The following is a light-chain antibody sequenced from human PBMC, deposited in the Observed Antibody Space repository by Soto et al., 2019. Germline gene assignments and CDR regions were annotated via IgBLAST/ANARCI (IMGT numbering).Light chain of an antibody. V-gene: IGLV2-14*01. J-gene: IGLJ7*01. CDR2: DVS. CDR3: SSYTGSSTLV. Sequence: QSALTQPASVSGSPGQSITISCTGTSSDVGGYNYVSWYQQHPGKAPKLMIYDVSNRPSGVSNRFSGSKSGNTASLTISGLQAEDEADYYFSSYTGSSTLVFGGGTQLTVL. CDR1: SSDVGGYNY.